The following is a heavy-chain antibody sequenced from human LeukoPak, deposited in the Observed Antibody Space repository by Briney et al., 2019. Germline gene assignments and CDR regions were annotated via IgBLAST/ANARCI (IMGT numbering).Heavy chain of an antibody. CDR2: INHSGST. CDR1: GGPFSGYY. D-gene: IGHD2-2*02. J-gene: IGHJ4*02. V-gene: IGHV4-34*01. CDR3: ASSLGDCSSTSCYTFDY. Sequence: PSETLSLTCAVYGGPFSGYYWSWIRQPPGKGLEWIGEINHSGSTNYNPSLKSRVTISVDTSKNQFSLKLSSVTAADTAVYYCASSLGDCSSTSCYTFDYWGQGTLVTVSS.